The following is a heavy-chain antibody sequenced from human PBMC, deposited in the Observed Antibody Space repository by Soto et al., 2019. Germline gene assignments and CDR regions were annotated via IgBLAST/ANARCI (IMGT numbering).Heavy chain of an antibody. V-gene: IGHV5-51*01. CDR2: MYPGTSDI. CDR1: GYKFSNLW. J-gene: IGHJ6*02. D-gene: IGHD6-25*01. CDR3: ATQRDFYYGMDV. Sequence: GESLKISCNGSGYKFSNLWLGWVRQMPGKGLECIGVMYPGTSDIRYSPSFQGQVTISADNSISTAYLHWNSLKASDTALYYCATQRDFYYGMDVWGQGTTVTVSS.